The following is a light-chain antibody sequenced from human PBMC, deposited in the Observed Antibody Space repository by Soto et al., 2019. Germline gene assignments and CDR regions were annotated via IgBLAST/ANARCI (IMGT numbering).Light chain of an antibody. CDR1: QDISNY. CDR3: QQGYKMPLN. J-gene: IGKJ4*01. V-gene: IGKV1-39*01. CDR2: GAS. Sequence: YATGVDIVAISCKASQDISNYLNWYQQKPGKAPKLLIYGASILQSGVASRFSGSGAATAFTLTISSLQPEDFATYLFQQGYKMPLNCGGGTKVDI.